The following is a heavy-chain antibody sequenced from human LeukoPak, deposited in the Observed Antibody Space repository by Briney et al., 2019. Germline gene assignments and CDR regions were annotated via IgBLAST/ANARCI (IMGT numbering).Heavy chain of an antibody. V-gene: IGHV1-69*13. CDR1: GGTFSSYA. CDR2: IIPIFGTA. J-gene: IGHJ5*02. CDR3: ASGVILSSGWYKDWFDP. D-gene: IGHD6-19*01. Sequence: SVKVSCKASGGTFSSYAISWVRQAPGQGLEWMGGIIPIFGTANYAQKIQGRVTITADESTSTAYMELSSLRSEDTVVYYCASGVILSSGWYKDWFDPWGQGTLVTVSS.